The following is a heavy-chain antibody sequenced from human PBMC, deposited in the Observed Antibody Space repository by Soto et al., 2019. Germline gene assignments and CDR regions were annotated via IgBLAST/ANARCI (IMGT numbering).Heavy chain of an antibody. D-gene: IGHD3-16*02. CDR2: MNPNSGNT. CDR3: ARVLYDYIWGSYRHNWFDP. J-gene: IGHJ5*02. V-gene: IGHV1-8*01. CDR1: GYTFTSYD. Sequence: QVQLVQSGAEVKKPGASVKVSCKASGYTFTSYDINWVRQATGQGLEWMGWMNPNSGNTGYAQKFQGRVTMTRNTSISTAYMELSSLRSEDTAVYYCARVLYDYIWGSYRHNWFDPWGQGTLVTVSS.